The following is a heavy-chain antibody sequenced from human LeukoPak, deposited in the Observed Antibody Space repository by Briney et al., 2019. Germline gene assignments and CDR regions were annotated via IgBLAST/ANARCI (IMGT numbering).Heavy chain of an antibody. CDR3: ARLLGGAGATHYYYYGMDV. J-gene: IGHJ6*02. V-gene: IGHV4-59*04. Sequence: SETLSLTCTVSGGSISSYYWSWIRQPPGKGLEWIGYIYYSGSTYYNPSLKSRVTISVDTSKNQFSPKLSSVAAADTAVYYCARLLGGAGATHYYYYGMDVWGQGTTVTVSS. CDR2: IYYSGST. CDR1: GGSISSYY. D-gene: IGHD1-26*01.